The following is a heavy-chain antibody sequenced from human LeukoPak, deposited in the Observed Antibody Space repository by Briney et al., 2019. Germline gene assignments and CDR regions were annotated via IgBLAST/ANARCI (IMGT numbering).Heavy chain of an antibody. D-gene: IGHD3-16*01. CDR2: IRYDGSNK. CDR1: GFTFSTYS. CDR3: AKDRGYYYYYYYMDV. V-gene: IGHV3-30*02. J-gene: IGHJ6*03. Sequence: GGSLRLSCAASGFTFSTYSMNWVRQAPGKGLEWVAFIRYDGSNKYYADSVKGRFTISRDNSKNTLYLQMNSLRAEDTAVYYCAKDRGYYYYYYYMDVWGKGTTVTISS.